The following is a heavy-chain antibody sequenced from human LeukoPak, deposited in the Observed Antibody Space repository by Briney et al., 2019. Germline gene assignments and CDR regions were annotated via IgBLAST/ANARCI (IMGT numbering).Heavy chain of an antibody. D-gene: IGHD2-15*01. Sequence: ASVKVSCKASGYTFTSYGISWVRQAPGQGLEWMGWINPNHGDTNYAQKFQDRVSMTRDTSISTAYMHLSRLRSDDTAVYYCAREVCCSGERAFDIWGQGTMVTVSS. V-gene: IGHV1-2*02. J-gene: IGHJ3*02. CDR2: INPNHGDT. CDR1: GYTFTSYG. CDR3: AREVCCSGERAFDI.